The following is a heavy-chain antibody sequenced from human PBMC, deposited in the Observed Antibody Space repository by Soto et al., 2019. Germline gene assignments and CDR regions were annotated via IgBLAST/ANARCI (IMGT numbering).Heavy chain of an antibody. V-gene: IGHV3-7*01. CDR1: GFTFRSYY. D-gene: IGHD5-18*01. J-gene: IGHJ3*02. Sequence: EVQLVESEGGLVQPGGSLRLSCAASGFTFRSYYMSWVRQPPGKGLEWVANIKQDGSEKYYVDSVKGRFSISRDNAKNSLYLQMNSLRVEDTAVYYCARDGYSAGFDIWGQGTMVTVSS. CDR2: IKQDGSEK. CDR3: ARDGYSAGFDI.